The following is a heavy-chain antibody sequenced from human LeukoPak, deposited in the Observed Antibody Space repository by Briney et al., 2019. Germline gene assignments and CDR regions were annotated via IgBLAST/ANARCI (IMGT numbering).Heavy chain of an antibody. CDR2: IRGSDGST. CDR1: GFTFSNYA. J-gene: IGHJ3*02. D-gene: IGHD6-13*01. Sequence: GGSLRLSCAASGFTFSNYAMSWVRHTPGKGLEWVSIIRGSDGSTYYADSVKGRFTTSRDNPKNTLYLEMNNLRAEDTAVYYCARDWPSEWQQLPDYDAVDIWGQGTMVTVSS. CDR3: ARDWPSEWQQLPDYDAVDI. V-gene: IGHV3-23*01.